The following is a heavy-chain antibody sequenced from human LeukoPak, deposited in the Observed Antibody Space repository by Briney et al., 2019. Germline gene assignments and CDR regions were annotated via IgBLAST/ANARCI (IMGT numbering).Heavy chain of an antibody. CDR1: GFTFSSYA. CDR2: IRYDGSNK. Sequence: GGSLRLSCAASGFTFSSYAMYWVRQAPGKGLEWVAFIRYDGSNKYYADSVKGRFTISRDNSKNTLYLQMNSLRAEDTAVYYCAKDRSLRVNDAFDIWGQGTMVTVSS. V-gene: IGHV3-30*02. CDR3: AKDRSLRVNDAFDI. J-gene: IGHJ3*02. D-gene: IGHD4-23*01.